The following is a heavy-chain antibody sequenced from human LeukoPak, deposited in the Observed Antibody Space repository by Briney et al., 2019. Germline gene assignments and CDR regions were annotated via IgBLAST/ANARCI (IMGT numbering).Heavy chain of an antibody. CDR1: GDSISSYY. D-gene: IGHD3-3*02. Sequence: SETLSLTCTVSGDSISSYYWTWIRQPPGKGLEWIGYIYYSGSTNYNPSLKSRVTISADTSKNQFSLKLSSVTAADTAVYYCARHSAPSYYYYMDVWGKGTTVTVSS. CDR2: IYYSGST. CDR3: ARHSAPSYYYYMDV. V-gene: IGHV4-59*01. J-gene: IGHJ6*03.